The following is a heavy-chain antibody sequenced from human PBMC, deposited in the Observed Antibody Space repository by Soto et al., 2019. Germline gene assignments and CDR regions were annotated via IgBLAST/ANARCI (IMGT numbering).Heavy chain of an antibody. J-gene: IGHJ6*02. D-gene: IGHD3-22*01. V-gene: IGHV3-30-3*01. CDR3: AKDMYYYDSSGHPRTYYYYYGMDA. Sequence: AGGSLRLSCAASGFTFTAYAMHWVRQAPGKGLEWVAVISYDGSNNFYADSVKGRFTISRDNSKNTLYLQMNSLRAEDTAVYYCAKDMYYYDSSGHPRTYYYYYGMDAWGQGTTVTVSS. CDR1: GFTFTAYA. CDR2: ISYDGSNN.